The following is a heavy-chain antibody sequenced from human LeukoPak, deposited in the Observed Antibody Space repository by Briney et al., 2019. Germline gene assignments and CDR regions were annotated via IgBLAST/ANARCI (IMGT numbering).Heavy chain of an antibody. Sequence: PGGSLRLSCAASGFTVSSNYMSWVRQAPGKGLEWVSVIYSGGSTYYADSVKGRFTISRDNSKNTLYLQMNSLRAEDTAVYYCEREWSRGGMDVWGQGTTVTVSS. CDR3: EREWSRGGMDV. V-gene: IGHV3-53*01. CDR1: GFTVSSNY. CDR2: IYSGGST. D-gene: IGHD2-15*01. J-gene: IGHJ6*02.